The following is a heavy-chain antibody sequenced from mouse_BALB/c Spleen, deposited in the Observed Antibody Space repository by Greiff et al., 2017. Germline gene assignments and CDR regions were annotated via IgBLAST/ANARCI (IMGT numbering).Heavy chain of an antibody. J-gene: IGHJ3*01. V-gene: IGHV5-6-4*01. CDR2: ISSGGSYT. Sequence: DVHLVESGGGLVKPGGSLKLSCAASGFTFSSYTMSWVRQTPEKRLEWVATISSGGSYTYYPDSVKGRFTISRDNAKNTLYLQMSSLKSEDTAMYYCTRDEKGPWFAYWGQGTLVTVSA. CDR3: TRDEKGPWFAY. CDR1: GFTFSSYT.